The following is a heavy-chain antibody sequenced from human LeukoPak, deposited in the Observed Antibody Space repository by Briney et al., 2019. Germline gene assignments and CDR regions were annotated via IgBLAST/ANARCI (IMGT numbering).Heavy chain of an antibody. V-gene: IGHV2-70*11. J-gene: IGHJ4*02. CDR3: ARTPPVAAAGSFDY. CDR2: IDWDDDK. D-gene: IGHD6-13*01. CDR1: GFSLSTSGMC. Sequence: SGPALVKPTQTLTLTCTFSGFSLSTSGMCVSWVRQPPGKALEWLARIDWDDDKYYSTSLKTRLTISMDTSKNQVVLTMTNMDPADTATYYCARTPPVAAAGSFDYWGQGTLVTVSS.